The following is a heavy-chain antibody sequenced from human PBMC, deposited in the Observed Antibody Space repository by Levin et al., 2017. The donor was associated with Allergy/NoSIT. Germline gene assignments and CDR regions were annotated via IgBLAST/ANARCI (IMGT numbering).Heavy chain of an antibody. D-gene: IGHD3-10*01. CDR3: ATYYYGSGSTPYYYYYMDV. J-gene: IGHJ6*03. CDR2: ISAYNGNT. CDR1: GYTFTSYG. Sequence: ASVKVSCKASGYTFTSYGISWVRQAPGQGLEWMGWISAYNGNTNYAQKLQGRVTMTTDTSTSTAYMELRSLRSDDTAVYYCATYYYGSGSTPYYYYYMDVWGKGTPVTVSS. V-gene: IGHV1-18*01.